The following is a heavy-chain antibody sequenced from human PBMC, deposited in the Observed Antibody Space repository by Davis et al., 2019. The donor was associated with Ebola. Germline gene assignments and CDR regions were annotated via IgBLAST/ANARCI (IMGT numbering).Heavy chain of an antibody. Sequence: PGGSLRLSCAASGFTFTSYGMHWVRQAPGKGLEWVAVIWYDGSNKYYADSVKGRFTISRDNSKNTLYLQMNSLRAEDTAVYYCAKPSVPAARFYYYGMDVWGQGTTVTVSS. CDR1: GFTFTSYG. CDR2: IWYDGSNK. D-gene: IGHD2-2*01. CDR3: AKPSVPAARFYYYGMDV. J-gene: IGHJ6*02. V-gene: IGHV3-33*06.